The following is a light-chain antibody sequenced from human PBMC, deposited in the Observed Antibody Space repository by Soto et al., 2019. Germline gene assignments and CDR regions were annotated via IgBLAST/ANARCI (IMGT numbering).Light chain of an antibody. Sequence: DIVLPQSPGTLSFSPGERATLSCRASQSLSNNIYLAWYQQKPGQAPRLLIYGAASMATGIPNRFSGSGSGTDFTLSISSLEPEDFAVYYCQQRHTWPLTFVGGTQVDIK. V-gene: IGKV3D-20*02. CDR3: QQRHTWPLT. J-gene: IGKJ4*01. CDR2: GAA. CDR1: QSLSNNIY.